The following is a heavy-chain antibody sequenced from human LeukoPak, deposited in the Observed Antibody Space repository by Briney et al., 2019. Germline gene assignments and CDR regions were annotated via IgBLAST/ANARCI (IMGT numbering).Heavy chain of an antibody. CDR1: GASISSSS. CDR2: LYTSGGT. J-gene: IGHJ6*03. Sequence: SETLSLTRTVSGASISSSSWSWIRQPPGEGLEWIGYLYTSGGTDYNPSLKRRVTISLDKSKKEFSLALRSVTAADTAVYYCASRRADMGTIPGYEYWYMDVWAKGTTVTVSS. V-gene: IGHV4-4*08. D-gene: IGHD2-8*02. CDR3: ASRRADMGTIPGYEYWYMDV.